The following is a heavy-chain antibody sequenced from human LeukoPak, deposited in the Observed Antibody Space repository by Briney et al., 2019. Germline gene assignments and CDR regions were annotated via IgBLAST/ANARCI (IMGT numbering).Heavy chain of an antibody. CDR2: ISAYNGNT. CDR3: ARTTPDSSGWSPHFDY. CDR1: GYTFTSYG. D-gene: IGHD6-19*01. V-gene: IGHV1-18*01. Sequence: ASVKVSCKASGYTFTSYGISWVRQAPGQGLEWMGWISAYNGNTNYAQKLRGRVAMTTDTSTSTAYMELRSLRSDDTAVYYCARTTPDSSGWSPHFDYWGQGTLVTVSS. J-gene: IGHJ4*02.